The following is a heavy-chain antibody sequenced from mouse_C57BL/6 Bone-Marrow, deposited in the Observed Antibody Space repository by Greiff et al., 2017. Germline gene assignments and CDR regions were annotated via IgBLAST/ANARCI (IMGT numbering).Heavy chain of an antibody. D-gene: IGHD2-2*01. J-gene: IGHJ1*03. Sequence: VQLKQSGPELVQPGASVKISCKASGYTFTDYYMNWVKQSHGKSLECIGDINPNNGGTSYNQKFKGKATLTVDKSTSTAYMELRSLTAEDSAVYYCARVGYDVLGYFDVWGTGTTVTVSS. CDR2: INPNNGGT. V-gene: IGHV1-26*01. CDR3: ARVGYDVLGYFDV. CDR1: GYTFTDYY.